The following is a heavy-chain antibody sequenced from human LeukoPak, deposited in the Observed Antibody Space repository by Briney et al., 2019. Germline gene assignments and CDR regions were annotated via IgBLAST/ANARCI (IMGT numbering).Heavy chain of an antibody. Sequence: PGGSLRLSCAASGFTFSNYAVHWVRQAPGKGLEWVAVISYDGSNKYYADSVKGRFTISRDNSKNTLYLQMNSLRAEDTAVYYCAKSSSGWHLFDYWGQGTLVTVSS. CDR1: GFTFSNYA. J-gene: IGHJ4*02. V-gene: IGHV3-30-3*01. D-gene: IGHD6-19*01. CDR3: AKSSSGWHLFDY. CDR2: ISYDGSNK.